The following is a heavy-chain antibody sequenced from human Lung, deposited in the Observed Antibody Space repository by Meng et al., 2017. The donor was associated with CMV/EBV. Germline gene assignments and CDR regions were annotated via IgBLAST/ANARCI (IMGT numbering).Heavy chain of an antibody. V-gene: IGHV3-30-3*01. CDR2: ISYNGGNK. Sequence: SCAASGFTFSSYAMHWVRQAPGKGLEWVTVISYNGGNKYYADSVKGRFTVSRDNSKNTLYLQMNSLRTEDTAVYYCARDLKSYCSSTSCYINWFDPXGQGXLVTVSS. D-gene: IGHD2-2*02. J-gene: IGHJ5*01. CDR1: GFTFSSYA. CDR3: ARDLKSYCSSTSCYINWFDP.